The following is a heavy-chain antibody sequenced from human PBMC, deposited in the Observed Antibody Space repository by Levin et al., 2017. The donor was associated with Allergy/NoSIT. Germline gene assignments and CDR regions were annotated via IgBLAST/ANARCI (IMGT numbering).Heavy chain of an antibody. D-gene: IGHD3-16*01. CDR3: AHRQIIMNQGLIIPEWFDP. J-gene: IGHJ5*02. V-gene: IGHV2-5*02. CDR2: FYWDDDK. Sequence: SGPTLVKPTQTLTLTCSFSGFSLTTRGEAVGWIRQSPGKALEWLALFYWDDDKRYNPSLNSRLTITRDTSKNQVVLTMTKMDPADTDTYYCAHRQIIMNQGLIIPEWFDPWGQGTLVTVSS. CDR1: GFSLTTRGEA.